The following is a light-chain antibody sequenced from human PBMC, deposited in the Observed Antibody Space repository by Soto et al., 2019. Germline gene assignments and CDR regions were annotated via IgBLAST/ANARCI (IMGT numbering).Light chain of an antibody. Sequence: ERVMTQSPATLSVSPGERATLSCRASESVSSHLAWYQQKPGLAPRLLIYGASTRATGVPARFIGSGSGTEYTLTISSLQSEDFAIYYCQHYNNWPHTFGQGTKLEIK. J-gene: IGKJ2*01. CDR1: ESVSSH. CDR3: QHYNNWPHT. V-gene: IGKV3-15*01. CDR2: GAS.